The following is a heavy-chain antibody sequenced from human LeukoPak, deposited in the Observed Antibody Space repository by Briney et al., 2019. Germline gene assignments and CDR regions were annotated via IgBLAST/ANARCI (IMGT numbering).Heavy chain of an antibody. CDR2: ISGSGGTT. Sequence: GGSLRLSCAASGFTFSNYAMSWVRQAPGKGLEWVSAISGSGGTTFYADSVKGRFTISRDNSKNTLYLQVNSLRAEDTAVYYCAQTYYYGSGSYYPRGYWGQGTLVTVSS. CDR1: GFTFSNYA. D-gene: IGHD3-10*01. V-gene: IGHV3-23*01. J-gene: IGHJ4*02. CDR3: AQTYYYGSGSYYPRGY.